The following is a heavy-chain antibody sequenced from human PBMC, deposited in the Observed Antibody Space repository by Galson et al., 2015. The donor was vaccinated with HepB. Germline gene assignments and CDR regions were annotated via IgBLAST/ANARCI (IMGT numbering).Heavy chain of an antibody. CDR1: GGTFSSYA. J-gene: IGHJ3*02. Sequence: SVKVSCKASGGTFSSYAISWVRQAPGQGLEWMGRIIPILGIANYAQKFQGRVTITADKSTSTAYMELSSLRSEDTAVYYCARAHSSGYYLGVFDIWGQGTMVTVSS. CDR2: IIPILGIA. D-gene: IGHD3-22*01. CDR3: ARAHSSGYYLGVFDI. V-gene: IGHV1-69*04.